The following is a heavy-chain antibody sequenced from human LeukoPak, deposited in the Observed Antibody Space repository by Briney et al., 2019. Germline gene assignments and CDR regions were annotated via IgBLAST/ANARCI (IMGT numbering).Heavy chain of an antibody. Sequence: GRSLRPSCAASGFTFSSYAMHWVRQAPGKGLEWVAVISYDGSNKYYADSVKGRFTISRDNSKNTLYLQMNSLRAEDTAVYYCARGGSYSYYYYYGMDVWGQGTTVTVSS. V-gene: IGHV3-30*04. CDR3: ARGGSYSYYYYYGMDV. CDR2: ISYDGSNK. D-gene: IGHD1-26*01. J-gene: IGHJ6*02. CDR1: GFTFSSYA.